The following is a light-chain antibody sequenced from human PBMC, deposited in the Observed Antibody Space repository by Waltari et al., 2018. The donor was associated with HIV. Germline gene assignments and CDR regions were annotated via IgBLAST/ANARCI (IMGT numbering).Light chain of an antibody. CDR1: QTIRSN. CDR3: QQYNNWPPIT. CDR2: DAS. J-gene: IGKJ5*01. V-gene: IGKV3-15*01. Sequence: EILMTQSPATLSVSPGERATLSCRASQTIRSNLARYQQKPGQAPRLLLYDASTRATGIPARFSGSGSGTEFTLTITSLQSEDFAVYYCQQYNNWPPITFGQGTRLEIK.